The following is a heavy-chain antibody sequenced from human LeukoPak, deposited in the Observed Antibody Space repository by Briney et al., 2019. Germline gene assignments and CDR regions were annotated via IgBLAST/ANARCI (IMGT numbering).Heavy chain of an antibody. CDR3: AKLIYSYYYYGVDV. V-gene: IGHV3-23*01. J-gene: IGHJ6*02. CDR2: LSGSGGST. CDR1: GFTFSSYA. D-gene: IGHD2-21*01. Sequence: GGSLRLSCAASGFTFSSYAMNWVRQAPGKGLEWVSSLSGSGGSTSYADSAKGRFTFSRDNSKNTMYLQMNSLRAEDTAVYYCAKLIYSYYYYGVDVWGQGTTVTVSS.